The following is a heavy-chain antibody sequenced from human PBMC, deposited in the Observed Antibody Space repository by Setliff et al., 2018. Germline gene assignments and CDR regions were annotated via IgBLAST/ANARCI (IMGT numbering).Heavy chain of an antibody. J-gene: IGHJ4*02. CDR2: ISASGDTT. D-gene: IGHD1-26*01. Sequence: PGGSLRLSCADSGFTFSNYWMHWVRQAPGKGLVWVSIISASGDTTYYADSVKGRFTISRDNSKNTLYLQMNSLRAEDTAVYYCCSGSYLFVYWGQGSLVTVSS. V-gene: IGHV3-23*01. CDR3: CSGSYLFVY. CDR1: GFTFSNYW.